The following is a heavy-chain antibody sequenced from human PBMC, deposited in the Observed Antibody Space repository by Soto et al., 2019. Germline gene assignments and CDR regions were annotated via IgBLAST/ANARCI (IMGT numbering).Heavy chain of an antibody. V-gene: IGHV1-3*01. Sequence: QVQLVQSGAEVKKPGASVKVSCKASGYSFTSYAVHWVRQAPGQRLEWMGWINVGNGVTKYSQKFQGRATITSDTSASTAYMELSSLTSEDTAVYYGARDHRVDTGARLGYYYYYMDVWGKGTTVTVSS. D-gene: IGHD1-7*01. J-gene: IGHJ6*03. CDR3: ARDHRVDTGARLGYYYYYMDV. CDR2: INVGNGVT. CDR1: GYSFTSYA.